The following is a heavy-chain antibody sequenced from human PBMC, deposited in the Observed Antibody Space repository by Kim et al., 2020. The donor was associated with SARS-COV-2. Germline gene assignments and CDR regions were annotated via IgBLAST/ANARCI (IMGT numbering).Heavy chain of an antibody. V-gene: IGHV4-34*01. D-gene: IGHD1-20*01. J-gene: IGHJ6*02. Sequence: SLKSRVTISVDASKNQFSLKLSSVTAADTAVYYCARGVKYNWIFYYGMDVWGQGTTVTVSS. CDR3: ARGVKYNWIFYYGMDV.